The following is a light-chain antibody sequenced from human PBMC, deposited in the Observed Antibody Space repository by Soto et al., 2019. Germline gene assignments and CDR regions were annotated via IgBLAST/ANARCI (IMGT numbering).Light chain of an antibody. CDR3: QKYNSDPLT. V-gene: IGKV1-27*01. CDR2: DAS. J-gene: IGKJ4*01. Sequence: DIQMIQSPSSLSASVGDRVTITYRATQGISSYLAWYQQRPGKVPKLLIYDASTLQSGVPSRFSGSGSGTDFTLTISSLQPEDVATYYCQKYNSDPLTFGGGTKVEIK. CDR1: QGISSY.